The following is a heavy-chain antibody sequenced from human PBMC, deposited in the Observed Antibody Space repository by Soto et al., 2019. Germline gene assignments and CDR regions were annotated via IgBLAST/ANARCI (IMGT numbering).Heavy chain of an antibody. CDR3: ARGPAIDYGMDV. J-gene: IGHJ6*02. D-gene: IGHD3-22*01. Sequence: PGGSLRLSCATSGFTFRTYWMSWVRQAPGKGLEWVSVIYSGGSTYYADSVKGRFTISRDNSKNTLYLQMNSLRAEDTAVYYCARGPAIDYGMDVWGQGTTVTVS. V-gene: IGHV3-53*01. CDR2: IYSGGST. CDR1: GFTFRTYW.